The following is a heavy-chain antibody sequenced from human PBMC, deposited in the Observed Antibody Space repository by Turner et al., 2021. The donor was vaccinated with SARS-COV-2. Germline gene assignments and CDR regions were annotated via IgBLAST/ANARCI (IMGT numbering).Heavy chain of an antibody. CDR1: GYTLIELS. V-gene: IGHV1-24*01. Sequence: QVKVVQSGAEVKKPGASVKVSCKVSGYTLIELSMHWVRQAPGKGLEWMGGFDPEDGETIYAQKFQGRVTMTEDTSTDTAYMELSSLRSEDTAVYYCATDYAIVEATLLDYWGQGTLVTVSS. D-gene: IGHD1-26*01. CDR3: ATDYAIVEATLLDY. CDR2: FDPEDGET. J-gene: IGHJ4*02.